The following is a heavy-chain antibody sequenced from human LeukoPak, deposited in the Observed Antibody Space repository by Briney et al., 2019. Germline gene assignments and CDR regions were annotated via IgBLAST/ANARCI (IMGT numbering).Heavy chain of an antibody. V-gene: IGHV4-39*01. Sequence: SETLSLTCTVSGGSIRSGDYYWNWIRQPPGKGLEWIGCIYYSGSTYYNPSLKSRVTISVDTSKNQFSLKLSSVTAADTAVYYCARVVPMYSSDWYDDYWGQGTLVTVSS. J-gene: IGHJ4*02. CDR3: ARVVPMYSSDWYDDY. CDR1: GGSIRSGDYY. D-gene: IGHD6-19*01. CDR2: IYYSGST.